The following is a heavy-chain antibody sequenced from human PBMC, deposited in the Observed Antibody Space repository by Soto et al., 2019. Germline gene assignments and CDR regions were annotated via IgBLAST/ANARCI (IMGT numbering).Heavy chain of an antibody. V-gene: IGHV4-31*03. CDR1: GGSISRSSAYY. J-gene: IGHJ6*02. CDR3: ARDGGPRGDYYYAMDV. D-gene: IGHD3-10*01. Sequence: QVQLQESGPGLVKPSQTLSLTCTVSGGSISRSSAYYWSWIRQHPEKGLEWIGSIYSGGTTNYNPSLRSRVTISLDTANNQFSLNLSSVTAADTALYYCARDGGPRGDYYYAMDVWGQGTTVTVSS. CDR2: IYSGGTT.